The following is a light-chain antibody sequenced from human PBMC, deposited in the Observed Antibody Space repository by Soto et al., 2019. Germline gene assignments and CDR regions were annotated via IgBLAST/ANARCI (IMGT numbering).Light chain of an antibody. CDR2: AAS. V-gene: IGKV3-20*01. Sequence: EIVLTQSPGTLSLSPGEGGTLSCRASQSISSXYLAWYQQKPGQSPRLLIYAASSRATGIPDRFSGSGSGTDFTLTIXRLXPEXXXVXXXXXXXXSHMFSFGQGTKLEIK. CDR3: XXXXXSHMFS. J-gene: IGKJ2*01. CDR1: QSISSXY.